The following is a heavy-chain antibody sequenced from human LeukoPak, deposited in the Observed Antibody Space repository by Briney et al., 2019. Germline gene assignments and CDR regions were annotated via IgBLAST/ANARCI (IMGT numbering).Heavy chain of an antibody. V-gene: IGHV1-2*04. Sequence: ASVRVSCKASRYTFTDYYIHWVRQAPGQGLEWMGWINPNTGGTNYAQKFQGWVTMTRDTSISTAYMELSRLRSDDTAVYYCARGYCSGGSCYWDAFDIWGQGTMVTVSS. CDR2: INPNTGGT. CDR1: RYTFTDYY. CDR3: ARGYCSGGSCYWDAFDI. D-gene: IGHD2-15*01. J-gene: IGHJ3*02.